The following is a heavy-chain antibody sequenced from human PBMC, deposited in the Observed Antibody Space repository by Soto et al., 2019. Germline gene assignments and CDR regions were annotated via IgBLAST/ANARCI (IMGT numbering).Heavy chain of an antibody. CDR3: AREGVRYCSSTSCWFDP. J-gene: IGHJ5*02. D-gene: IGHD2-2*01. CDR2: INPNSGGT. V-gene: IGHV1-2*02. Sequence: ASVKVSCKASGYTFTGYYMHWVRQAPGQGLEWMGWINPNSGGTNYAQKFQGRVTMTRDTSISTAYMELSRLRSDDTAVYYCAREGVRYCSSTSCWFDPWGQGTLVTVS. CDR1: GYTFTGYY.